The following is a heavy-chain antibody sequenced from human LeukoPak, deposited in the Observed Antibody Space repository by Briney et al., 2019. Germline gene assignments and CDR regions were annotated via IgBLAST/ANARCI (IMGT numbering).Heavy chain of an antibody. D-gene: IGHD1-26*01. Sequence: GGSLRLSCAASGFTFSGYSMNWVRQAPGKGLEWVSSISSSRSYIYYGDSVKGRFTISRDNAKNSLYLQMNSLRAEDTAVYYCARDGSGGFDYWGQGALVTVSS. V-gene: IGHV3-21*01. CDR2: ISSSRSYI. J-gene: IGHJ4*02. CDR3: ARDGSGGFDY. CDR1: GFTFSGYS.